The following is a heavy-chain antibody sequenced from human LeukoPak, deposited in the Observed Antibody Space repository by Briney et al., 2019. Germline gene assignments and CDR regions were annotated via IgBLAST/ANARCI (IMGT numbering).Heavy chain of an antibody. CDR1: GFTFSSYG. D-gene: IGHD3-22*01. CDR2: VWYDGSNK. J-gene: IGHJ5*02. V-gene: IGHV3-33*01. Sequence: GGSLRLSCAASGFTFSSYGMHWVRQAPGKGLEWVAVVWYDGSNKYYADSVKGRFTISRDNSKNTLYLQMNSLRAEDTAVYYCARDYSLTHSDYYDSSVPWGQGTLVTVSS. CDR3: ARDYSLTHSDYYDSSVP.